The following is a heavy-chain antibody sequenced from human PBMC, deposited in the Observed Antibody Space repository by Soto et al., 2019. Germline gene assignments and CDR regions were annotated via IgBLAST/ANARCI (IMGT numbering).Heavy chain of an antibody. D-gene: IGHD3-16*01. CDR1: VCSILNFFDY. J-gene: IGHJ4*02. Sequence: SETRWRTCTFCVCSILNFFDYLTFIRQHPGNCLEWIGRIFFSGNTHYNTALKSRLTFSLDTAKNQFSLKLTSVTAADTAIYYCQSEKYRGMIELWGKANLVNVSS. CDR2: IFFSGNT. CDR3: QSEKYRGMIEL. V-gene: IGHV4-31*03.